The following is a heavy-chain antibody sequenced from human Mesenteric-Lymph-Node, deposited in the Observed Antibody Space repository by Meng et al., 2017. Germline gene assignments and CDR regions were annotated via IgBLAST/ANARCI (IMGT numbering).Heavy chain of an antibody. V-gene: IGHV4-34*01. CDR3: AGFGPDVLLWFGELSHYYYGMDV. CDR2: INHSGST. D-gene: IGHD3-10*01. CDR1: GGSFSGYY. Sequence: SETLSLTCAVYGGSFSGYYWSWIRQPPGKGLEWIGEINHSGSTNYNPSLKSRVTISVDTSKNQFSLKLSSVTAAGPAVYYCAGFGPDVLLWFGELSHYYYGMDVWGQGTTVTVSS. J-gene: IGHJ6*02.